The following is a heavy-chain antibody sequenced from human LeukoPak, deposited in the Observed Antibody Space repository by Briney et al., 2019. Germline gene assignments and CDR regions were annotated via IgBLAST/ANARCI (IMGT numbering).Heavy chain of an antibody. CDR2: ISGSGSST. V-gene: IGHV3-23*01. CDR3: AKGAYDSSGSQDY. Sequence: GGSLRLSCAASGFTFSSYAMSWVRQAPGQGLEWVSAISGSGSSTYYADSVKGRFTISRDNSKNTLYLQMNSPRAEDTAVYYCAKGAYDSSGSQDYWGQGTLVTVSS. J-gene: IGHJ4*02. CDR1: GFTFSSYA. D-gene: IGHD3-22*01.